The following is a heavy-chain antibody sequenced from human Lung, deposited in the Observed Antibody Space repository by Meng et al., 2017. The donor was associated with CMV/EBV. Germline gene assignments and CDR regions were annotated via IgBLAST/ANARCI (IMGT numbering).Heavy chain of an antibody. CDR2: LYPGDSDT. Sequence: GESLKISCKGSGYSFTTYWIGCVSQMPGKGLEWQAILYPGDSDTRYSRSFEGQVTISPDKSISATYLQWISLKASDPAMYYCSRRRSRGPWQYYFDYWGQKTLVTVSS. CDR1: GYSFTTYW. D-gene: IGHD6-19*01. J-gene: IGHJ4*02. V-gene: IGHV5-51*01. CDR3: SRRRSRGPWQYYFDY.